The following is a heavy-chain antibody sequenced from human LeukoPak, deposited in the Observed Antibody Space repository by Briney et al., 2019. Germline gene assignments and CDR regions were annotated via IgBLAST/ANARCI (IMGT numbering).Heavy chain of an antibody. D-gene: IGHD4-23*01. CDR2: ISSSSSYI. CDR3: ARSGYGGNSGLGYYYYYGMDV. CDR1: GFTFSSYS. V-gene: IGHV3-21*01. Sequence: GGSLRLSCAASGFTFSSYSMNWVRQAPGKGLEWVSSISSSSSYIYYADSVKGRFTISRDNAKNSLYLQMNSLRAEDMAVYYCARSGYGGNSGLGYYYYYGMDVWGQGTTVTVSS. J-gene: IGHJ6*02.